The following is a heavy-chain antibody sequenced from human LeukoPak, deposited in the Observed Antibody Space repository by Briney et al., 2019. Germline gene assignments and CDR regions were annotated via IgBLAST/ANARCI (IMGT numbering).Heavy chain of an antibody. J-gene: IGHJ4*02. V-gene: IGHV3-30*18. Sequence: QPGGSLRLSCGASGFTFSSYWMHWVRQAPGKGLEWVAVISYDGSNKYYADSVKGRFTISRDNSKNTLYLQMNSLRAEDTAVYYCAKEGIDVQEKLLWFGELLFEKVYYFDYWGQGTLVTVSS. D-gene: IGHD3-10*01. CDR3: AKEGIDVQEKLLWFGELLFEKVYYFDY. CDR1: GFTFSSYW. CDR2: ISYDGSNK.